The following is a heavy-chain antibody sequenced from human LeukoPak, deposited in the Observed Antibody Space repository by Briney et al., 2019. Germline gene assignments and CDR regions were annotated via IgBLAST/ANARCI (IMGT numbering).Heavy chain of an antibody. D-gene: IGHD2-15*01. CDR2: IQSGGRT. V-gene: IGHV3-66*01. J-gene: IGHJ4*02. CDR1: GFTVNSNF. CDR3: VRGRVDLSYFDS. Sequence: PGGSLRLSCAASGFTVNSNFMTWVRQAPGKGRDGVSVIQSGGRTYYADSVKGRFTISRDTSKNMLYLQMNSLRAEDTAVYFCVRGRVDLSYFDSWGQGTLVTVSS.